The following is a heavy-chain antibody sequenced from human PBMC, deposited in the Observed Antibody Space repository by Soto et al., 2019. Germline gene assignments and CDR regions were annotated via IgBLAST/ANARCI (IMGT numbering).Heavy chain of an antibody. CDR3: ARGLIGDIVVVPAAADFDY. V-gene: IGHV1-3*01. Sequence: QVQLVQSGAEVKKPGASVKVSCKASGYTFTSYAMHWVRQAPGQRLEWMGWINAGNGNTKYSQKFQGSVTITRETSASTAYMELSSLRSEDTAVYYCARGLIGDIVVVPAAADFDYWGQGTLVTVSS. D-gene: IGHD2-2*01. CDR1: GYTFTSYA. CDR2: INAGNGNT. J-gene: IGHJ4*02.